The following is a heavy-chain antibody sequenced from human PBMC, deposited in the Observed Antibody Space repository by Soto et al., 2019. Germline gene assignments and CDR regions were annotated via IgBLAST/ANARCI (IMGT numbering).Heavy chain of an antibody. CDR1: GGSISSGGYY. CDR3: ARDRGPLGYCSGGSCGDYGMDV. Sequence: SETLSLTCTVSGGSISSGGYYWSWIRQHPGKGLEWIGYIYYSGSTYYNPSLKSRVTISVDTSKNQFSLKLSSVTAADTAVYYCARDRGPLGYCSGGSCGDYGMDVWGQGTTVTVSS. CDR2: IYYSGST. V-gene: IGHV4-31*03. J-gene: IGHJ6*02. D-gene: IGHD2-15*01.